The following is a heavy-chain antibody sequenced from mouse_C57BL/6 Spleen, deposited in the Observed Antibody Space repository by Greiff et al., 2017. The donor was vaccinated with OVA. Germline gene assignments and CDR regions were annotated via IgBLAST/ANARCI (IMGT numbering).Heavy chain of an antibody. CDR1: GYTFTSYW. CDR3: ARRRTGYYYAMDY. V-gene: IGHV1-64*01. D-gene: IGHD4-1*01. Sequence: QVQLQQPGAELVKPGASVKLSCKASGYTFTSYWMHWVKQRPGQGLEWIGMIHPNSGSTNYNEKFKGKATLTVDKSSSTAYMQLSSLTSEDSAVYYCARRRTGYYYAMDYWGQGTSVTVSS. CDR2: IHPNSGST. J-gene: IGHJ4*01.